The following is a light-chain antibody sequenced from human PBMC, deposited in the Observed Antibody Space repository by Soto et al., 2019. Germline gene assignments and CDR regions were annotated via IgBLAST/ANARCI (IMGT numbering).Light chain of an antibody. CDR3: FSYAGSSTFVV. CDR2: EGS. Sequence: QSALTQPASVSGSPGQSITISCTGTSSDVGSYNLVSWYQQHPGKAPKLMIYEGSKRPSGVSNRFSGSKSGNTASLTISGLQAEDDADYYCFSYAGSSTFVVFCGGTKLTVL. V-gene: IGLV2-23*03. CDR1: SSDVGSYNL. J-gene: IGLJ2*01.